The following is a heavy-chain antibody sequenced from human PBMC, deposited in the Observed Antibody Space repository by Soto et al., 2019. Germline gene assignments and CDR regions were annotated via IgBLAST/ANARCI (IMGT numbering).Heavy chain of an antibody. CDR2: TRNKANSYTT. CDR1: GFTFSDHD. CDR3: SRDLGS. J-gene: IGHJ5*02. Sequence: EVQLVESGGGLVQPGGSLRLSCAASGFTFSDHDMDWVRQAPGKGLEWVGRTRNKANSYTTEYAASVKGRFTISRDDSKNSLYLQMNSLKTEDTAVYYCSRDLGSWGQGTLVTVSS. V-gene: IGHV3-72*01.